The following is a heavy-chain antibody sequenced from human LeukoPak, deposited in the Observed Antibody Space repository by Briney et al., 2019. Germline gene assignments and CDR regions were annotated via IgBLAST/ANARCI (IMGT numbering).Heavy chain of an antibody. J-gene: IGHJ2*01. CDR3: ARAIDYYDSSGYHRDPRYFDL. V-gene: IGHV3-21*01. D-gene: IGHD3-22*01. CDR1: GFTFSSYS. CDR2: ISSSSSYI. Sequence: GGSLRLSCAASGFTFSSYSMNWVRQAPGKGLEGVSSISSSSSYIYYADSVKGRFTISRDNAKNSLYLQMNSLRAEDTAVYYCARAIDYYDSSGYHRDPRYFDLWGRGTLVTVSS.